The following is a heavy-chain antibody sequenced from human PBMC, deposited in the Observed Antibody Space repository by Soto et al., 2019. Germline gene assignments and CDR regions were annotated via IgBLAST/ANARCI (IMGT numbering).Heavy chain of an antibody. Sequence: GGSLRLSCAASGFTFSSYSMNWVRQAPGKGLEWVSYISSSSSTIYYEDSVKGRFTISSDNAKNSLYLQMNSLRDEDTAVYYCARAPSRIAAAGPYWFDPWGQGTLVTVSS. V-gene: IGHV3-48*02. CDR1: GFTFSSYS. J-gene: IGHJ5*02. CDR2: ISSSSSTI. D-gene: IGHD6-13*01. CDR3: ARAPSRIAAAGPYWFDP.